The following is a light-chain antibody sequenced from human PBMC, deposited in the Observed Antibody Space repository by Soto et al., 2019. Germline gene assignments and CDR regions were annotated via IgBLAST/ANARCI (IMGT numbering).Light chain of an antibody. Sequence: DIQLTQSPSFLSASVGDRVTITCRASQGISSYFAWYQQKPGQAPKLLIYAASTWQSGVPERFSGSGSGTEFTLTISSLEPEDFATYYCQQLNRYPLTFGPGTKVDIK. CDR3: QQLNRYPLT. V-gene: IGKV1-9*01. J-gene: IGKJ3*01. CDR2: AAS. CDR1: QGISSY.